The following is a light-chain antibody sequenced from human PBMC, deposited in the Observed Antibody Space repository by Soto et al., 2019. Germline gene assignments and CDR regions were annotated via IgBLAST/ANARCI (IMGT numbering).Light chain of an antibody. V-gene: IGLV1-40*01. J-gene: IGLJ1*01. Sequence: QYVLTQPPSGSGAPGQRVTISCTGSSSNIGAGYDVHWYQELPGTAPKLLIYGNSNRPSGVPDRFSGSKSGTSASLAITGLQAEDEADYYCQSYDSSLSGLVFGTGTKVTVL. CDR1: SSNIGAGYD. CDR2: GNS. CDR3: QSYDSSLSGLV.